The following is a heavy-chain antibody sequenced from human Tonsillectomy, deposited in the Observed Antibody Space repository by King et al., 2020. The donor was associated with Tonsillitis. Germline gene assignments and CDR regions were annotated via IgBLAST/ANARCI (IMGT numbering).Heavy chain of an antibody. CDR1: GFTFSSYE. D-gene: IGHD5-12*01. J-gene: IGHJ6*03. CDR2: ISSSVSPI. CDR3: ARWGYYYYYYYMDV. V-gene: IGHV3-48*03. Sequence: VQLVESGGGLVQPGGSLRLSCAASGFTFSSYEMNWVRQAPGKGLEWVSYISSSVSPIYYADYVKGRYTISRDTAKNTLYLQMNSLRAEDTAVYYCARWGYYYYYYYMDVWGKGTPVTVSS.